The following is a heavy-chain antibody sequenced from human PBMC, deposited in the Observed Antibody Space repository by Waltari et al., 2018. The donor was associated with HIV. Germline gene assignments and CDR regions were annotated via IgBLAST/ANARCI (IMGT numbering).Heavy chain of an antibody. V-gene: IGHV3-7*01. D-gene: IGHD2-15*01. CDR2: MKQEGSEK. CDR1: GFTFSSYW. CDR3: ASLYCSGGSCYDY. Sequence: EVQLVESGGGLVQPGGSLRLSCAASGFTFSSYWMTWVRQAPGKGLEWVAKMKQEGSEKYYADTVKGRFTISRDNAKNSLYLQMSSLRVEDTAVYYCASLYCSGGSCYDYWGQGTLVTVSS. J-gene: IGHJ4*02.